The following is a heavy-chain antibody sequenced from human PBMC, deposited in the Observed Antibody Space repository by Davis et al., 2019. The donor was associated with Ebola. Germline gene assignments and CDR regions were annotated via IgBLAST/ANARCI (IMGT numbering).Heavy chain of an antibody. Sequence: MPSETLSLTCEVYGGSFSGYYWSWIRQTAGKGLEWIGEVNDSGSTIRNPSLRSRVTISLDTSKNQFSLELSSVTAADTAVYYCARVTSLLPDYWGQGTLVTVSS. CDR1: GGSFSGYY. D-gene: IGHD2-21*02. CDR2: VNDSGST. CDR3: ARVTSLLPDY. V-gene: IGHV4-34*01. J-gene: IGHJ4*02.